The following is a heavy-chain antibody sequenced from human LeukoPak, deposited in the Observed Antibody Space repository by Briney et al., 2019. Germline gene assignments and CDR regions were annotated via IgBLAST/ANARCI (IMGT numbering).Heavy chain of an antibody. D-gene: IGHD4-17*01. J-gene: IGHJ4*02. CDR1: GFTFSSYG. V-gene: IGHV3-30*18. CDR2: ISYDGSNK. CDR3: AKVSSYGDYSLGY. Sequence: GGSLRLSCAASGFTFSSYGMHWVRQAPGKGLEWVAVISYDGSNKYYADSVKGQFTISRDNSKNTLYLQMNSLRAEDTAVYYCAKVSSYGDYSLGYWGQGTLVTVSS.